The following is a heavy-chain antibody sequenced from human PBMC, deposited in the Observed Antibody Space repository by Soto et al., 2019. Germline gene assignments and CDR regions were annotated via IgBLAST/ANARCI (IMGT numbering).Heavy chain of an antibody. D-gene: IGHD6-6*01. CDR3: ARPNIAARPNYFDY. CDR2: ISGSGGST. V-gene: IGHV3-23*01. J-gene: IGHJ4*02. Sequence: GGSLRLSCAASGFTFSSYAMSWVRQAPGKGLEWVSAISGSGGSTYYADSVKGRFTISRDNSKNSLYLQMNSLRAEDTAVYYCARPNIAARPNYFDYWGQGTLVTVSS. CDR1: GFTFSSYA.